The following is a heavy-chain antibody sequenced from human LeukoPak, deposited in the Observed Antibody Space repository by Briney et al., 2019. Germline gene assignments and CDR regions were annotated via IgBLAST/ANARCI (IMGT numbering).Heavy chain of an antibody. CDR3: ARACSSTSCPLFDY. Sequence: ASVKASCKASGYTFTSYGISWVRQAPGQGLEWMGWISAYNGNTNYAQKLQGRVTMTTDTSTSTAYMELRSLRSDDTAVYYCARACSSTSCPLFDYWGQGTLVTVSS. J-gene: IGHJ4*02. CDR1: GYTFTSYG. D-gene: IGHD2-2*01. CDR2: ISAYNGNT. V-gene: IGHV1-18*01.